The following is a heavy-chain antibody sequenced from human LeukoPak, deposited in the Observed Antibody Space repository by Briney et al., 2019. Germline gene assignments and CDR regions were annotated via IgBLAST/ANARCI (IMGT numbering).Heavy chain of an antibody. CDR2: TYYRSKWYN. Sequence: SQTLSLTCAISGDSVSSNSAAWNWIRQSPSRGLEWLGRTYYRSKWYNDYAVSVKSRITINPDTSKNQFSLQLNSVTPEDTAVYYCAGVRGYSYGFSPYYYYYMDVWGKGTTVTVSS. D-gene: IGHD5-18*01. CDR1: GDSVSSNSAA. J-gene: IGHJ6*03. CDR3: AGVRGYSYGFSPYYYYYMDV. V-gene: IGHV6-1*01.